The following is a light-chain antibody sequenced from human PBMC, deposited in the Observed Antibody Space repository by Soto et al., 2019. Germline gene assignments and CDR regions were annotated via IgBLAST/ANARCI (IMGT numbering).Light chain of an antibody. CDR2: LGS. V-gene: IGKV2-28*01. CDR3: MQALQSPFT. CDR1: QSLLHGNGYNY. J-gene: IGKJ2*01. Sequence: DIVMTQSPPSLPVTPGEPASISCRSGQSLLHGNGYNYLEWYLQKPGQSPQLLFYLGSSRASGVPDRFTGSGSGTDFTLKISRVEAEDVGIYYCMQALQSPFTFGQGTKLEV.